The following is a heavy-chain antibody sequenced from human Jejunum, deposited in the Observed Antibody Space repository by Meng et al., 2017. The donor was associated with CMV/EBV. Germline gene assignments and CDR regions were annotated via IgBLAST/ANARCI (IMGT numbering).Heavy chain of an antibody. D-gene: IGHD3-16*01. CDR2: IDYSGTT. J-gene: IGHJ4*02. CDR1: GGSISGYY. CDR3: ARGWGTTSPWDY. V-gene: IGHV4-59*01. Sequence: SVSGGSISGYYLNWIRQSPGKGLEWIGNIDYSGTTKYNPSLKSRVTISVDPSKSQFSLKVGSVSAADTAVYYCARGWGTTSPWDYWGQGMLVTVSS.